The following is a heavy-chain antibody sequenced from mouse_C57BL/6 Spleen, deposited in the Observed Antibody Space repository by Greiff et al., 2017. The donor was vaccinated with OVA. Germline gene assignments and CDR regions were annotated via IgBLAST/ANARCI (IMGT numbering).Heavy chain of an antibody. CDR3: ARGYYYGSRNYAMDY. CDR1: GYTFTSYW. D-gene: IGHD1-1*01. CDR2: IDPSDSET. V-gene: IGHV1-52*01. Sequence: QVQLQQPGAELVRPGSSVKLSCKASGYTFTSYWMHWVKQRPIQGLEWIGNIDPSDSETHYNQKFKDKATLTVDKSSSTAYMQLSSLTSEDSAVYYCARGYYYGSRNYAMDYWGQGTSVTVSS. J-gene: IGHJ4*01.